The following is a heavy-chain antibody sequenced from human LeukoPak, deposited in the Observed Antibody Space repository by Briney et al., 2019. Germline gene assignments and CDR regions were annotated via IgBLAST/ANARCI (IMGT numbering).Heavy chain of an antibody. CDR1: GFTFSSYA. V-gene: IGHV3-23*01. D-gene: IGHD3-22*01. CDR3: ATYSSLNRREFQF. CDR2: ISGRGGST. J-gene: IGHJ1*01. Sequence: GGSLRLSCAASGFTFSSYAMSWVRQTPRKGLEWVSGISGRGGSTYYADSVKGRFTISRDNSENTLYLQMSSLRAEDTAVYYCATYSSLNRREFQFWGQGTLLTVSS.